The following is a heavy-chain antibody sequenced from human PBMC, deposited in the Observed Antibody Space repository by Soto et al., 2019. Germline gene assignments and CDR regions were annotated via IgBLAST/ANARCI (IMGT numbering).Heavy chain of an antibody. J-gene: IGHJ3*02. CDR2: IGTHAATT. D-gene: IGHD3-16*01. Sequence: EVQLLESGGGLVQPGGSLRLSCAASGFTFSTYALTWVRQAPGKGLEWVSSIGTHAATTYYVDSVKGRFSISRDNYKNTVYLQMSSLSSEDTAVYYCARPYVEVAVNDAFDIWGRGTMVTVSS. CDR1: GFTFSTYA. V-gene: IGHV3-23*01. CDR3: ARPYVEVAVNDAFDI.